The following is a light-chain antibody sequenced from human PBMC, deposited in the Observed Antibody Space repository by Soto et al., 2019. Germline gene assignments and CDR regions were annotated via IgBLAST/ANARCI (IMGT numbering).Light chain of an antibody. Sequence: EIVLTQSPGTLSLSPGERATLSCRASQTVSSNDVDWYQQKPRQAPRLLIFGAFIRATGIPDRFSGSGSGTDFTLTISRLEPEDSAVYYCHQYDTAPHTFGQGTRLEIK. J-gene: IGKJ2*01. CDR1: QTVSSND. CDR2: GAF. V-gene: IGKV3-20*01. CDR3: HQYDTAPHT.